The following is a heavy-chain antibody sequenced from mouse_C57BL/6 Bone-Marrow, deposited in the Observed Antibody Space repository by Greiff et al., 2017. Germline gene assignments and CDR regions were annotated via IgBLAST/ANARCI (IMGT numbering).Heavy chain of an antibody. CDR3: ARDREGGHYFDY. V-gene: IGHV5-16*01. CDR2: INYDGSST. CDR1: GFTFSDYY. D-gene: IGHD3-1*01. Sequence: EVKLVESEGGLVQPGSSMKLSCTASGFTFSDYYMAWVRQDPEKGLEWVANINYDGSSTYYLDSLKSRFIISRDNAKNILYLQMSSLKSEDTATYYCARDREGGHYFDYWGQGTTLTVSS. J-gene: IGHJ2*01.